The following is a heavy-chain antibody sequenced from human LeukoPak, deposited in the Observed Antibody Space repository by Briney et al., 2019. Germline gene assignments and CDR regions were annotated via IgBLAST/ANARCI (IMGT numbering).Heavy chain of an antibody. J-gene: IGHJ4*02. CDR3: ARRDSSGWFDFDY. Sequence: SETLSLTCAVYGGSFSGYYWSWIRQPPGKGLEWIGEINHSGSTYYKPSLKSRVTISVDTSKNQVSLKLSSVTAADTAVYYYARRDSSGWFDFDYWGQGTLVTVSS. D-gene: IGHD6-19*01. CDR2: INHSGST. V-gene: IGHV4-34*01. CDR1: GGSFSGYY.